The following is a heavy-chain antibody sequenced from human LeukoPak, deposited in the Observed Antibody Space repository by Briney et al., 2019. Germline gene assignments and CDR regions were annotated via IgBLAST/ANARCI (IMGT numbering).Heavy chain of an antibody. J-gene: IGHJ4*02. CDR3: GWSGRYWYPYVY. CDR2: IYYSGST. D-gene: IGHD3-10*01. Sequence: SETLSLTCTVSGGSISSSSYYWGWIRQPPGKGLEWIGSIYYSGSTYYNPSLKSRVTISVDTSQNRFSLELSSVTGADTAVYYCGWSGRYWYPYVYWGQGALVTVCS. V-gene: IGHV4-39*01. CDR1: GGSISSSSYY.